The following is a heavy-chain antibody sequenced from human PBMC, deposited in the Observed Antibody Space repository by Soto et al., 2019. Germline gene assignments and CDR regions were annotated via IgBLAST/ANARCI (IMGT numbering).Heavy chain of an antibody. V-gene: IGHV4-30-4*01. CDR2: IYYSGST. J-gene: IGHJ1*01. CDR1: GGSISSGDYY. CDR3: ARAVTVTTVASWQPSVVEYFQH. Sequence: QVQLQESGPGLVKPSQTLSLTCTVSGGSISSGDYYWSWIRQPPGKGLEWIGYIYYSGSTYYNPSLKSRVTISVDTSKNQFSLKLSSVTAAGTAVYYCARAVTVTTVASWQPSVVEYFQHWGQGTLVTVSS. D-gene: IGHD4-17*01.